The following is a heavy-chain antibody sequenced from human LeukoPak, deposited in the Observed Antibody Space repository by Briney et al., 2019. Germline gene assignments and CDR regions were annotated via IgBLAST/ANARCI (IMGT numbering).Heavy chain of an antibody. CDR1: GYTFTGYY. V-gene: IGHV1-2*02. CDR3: AREGSGYPY. CDR2: INPNSGGT. Sequence: ASVKVSCKASGYTFTGYYIHWVRQAPGQGLEWMGWINPNSGGTNYAQKSQGRVTMTRDTSISTAYMEVSRLTSDDTAVFYCAREGSGYPYWGQGTLVTVSS. D-gene: IGHD5-12*01. J-gene: IGHJ4*02.